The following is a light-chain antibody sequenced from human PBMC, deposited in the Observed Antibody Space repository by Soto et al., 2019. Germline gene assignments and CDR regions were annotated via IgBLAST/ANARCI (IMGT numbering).Light chain of an antibody. CDR3: QQYNNWPPWWT. CDR1: QSISDN. CDR2: GAS. V-gene: IGKV3D-15*01. Sequence: EVVLTQSPATLSVSPGERATLSCRASQSISDNLAWYQLRPGQAPRLLIYGASTRATGIPAMFSGSGAGTDFSLTISSLQSEDSALYYCQQYNNWPPWWTFGQGTKVDIK. J-gene: IGKJ1*01.